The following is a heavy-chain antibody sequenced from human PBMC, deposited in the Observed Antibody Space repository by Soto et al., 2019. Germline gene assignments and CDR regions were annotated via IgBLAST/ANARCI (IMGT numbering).Heavy chain of an antibody. Sequence: PGESLKISCKGSGYSFATNWIGWVRQMPGKGLEWMGVIYHGDSDTRYSPSFQGQVAISADKSINTAYLQWSSLKASDTAMYYCARHSGVAEDGTDWGQGTLVTVSS. V-gene: IGHV5-51*01. CDR1: GYSFATNW. D-gene: IGHD6-13*01. CDR2: IYHGDSDT. CDR3: ARHSGVAEDGTD. J-gene: IGHJ1*01.